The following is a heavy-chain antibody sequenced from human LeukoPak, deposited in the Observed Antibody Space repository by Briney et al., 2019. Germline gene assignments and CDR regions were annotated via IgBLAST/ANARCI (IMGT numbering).Heavy chain of an antibody. CDR1: GYTFTSNY. V-gene: IGHV1-46*01. CDR2: IYPRDGST. J-gene: IGHJ4*02. Sequence: ASVKVPCKASGYTFTSNYIHWVRQAPGQGLEWMGMIYPRDGSTSYAQKFQGRVTVTRDTSTSTVHMELSGLRSEDTAVYYCARDQEGFDYWGQGTLVTVSS. CDR3: ARDQEGFDY.